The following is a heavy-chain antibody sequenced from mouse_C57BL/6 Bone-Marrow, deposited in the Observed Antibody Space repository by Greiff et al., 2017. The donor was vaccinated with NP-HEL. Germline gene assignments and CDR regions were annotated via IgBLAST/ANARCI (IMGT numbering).Heavy chain of an antibody. CDR2: IDPENGDT. V-gene: IGHV14-4*01. D-gene: IGHD1-1*01. J-gene: IGHJ2*01. CDR1: GFNIKDDY. CDR3: TRGGIYFDY. Sequence: VQLQQSGAELVRPGASVKLSCTASGFNIKDDYMHWVKQRPEQGLEWIGWIDPENGDTEYASKFQGKATITAYTSSNTAYLQLSSLTSEDTAVYYCTRGGIYFDYWGQGTTLTVSS.